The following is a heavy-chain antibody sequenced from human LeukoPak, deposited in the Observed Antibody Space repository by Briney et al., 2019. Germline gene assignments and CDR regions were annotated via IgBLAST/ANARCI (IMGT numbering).Heavy chain of an antibody. Sequence: GESLKISCAASGFTFSSYSMNWVRQAPGKGLEWVSSISSSSSYIYYADSVKGRFTISRDNAKNSLYLQMNSLRAEDTAVYYCARVFGGVTDYWGQGTLVTVSS. V-gene: IGHV3-21*01. CDR2: ISSSSSYI. D-gene: IGHD3-16*01. J-gene: IGHJ4*02. CDR1: GFTFSSYS. CDR3: ARVFGGVTDY.